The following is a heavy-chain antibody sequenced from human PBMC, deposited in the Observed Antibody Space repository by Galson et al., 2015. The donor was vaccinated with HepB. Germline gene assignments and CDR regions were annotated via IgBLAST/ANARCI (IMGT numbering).Heavy chain of an antibody. J-gene: IGHJ4*02. Sequence: SLRLSCAVSGFTVSDNYMAWVRQAPGKGLECVSVIYSDSRIDYADSVKGRFTISRDNSKNVLGLQMNSLRAEDTAVYYCAKDLGSTGVVAAAGPCFDYWGQGTLVTVSS. CDR3: AKDLGSTGVVAAAGPCFDY. D-gene: IGHD6-13*01. CDR2: IYSDSRI. CDR1: GFTVSDNY. V-gene: IGHV3-53*01.